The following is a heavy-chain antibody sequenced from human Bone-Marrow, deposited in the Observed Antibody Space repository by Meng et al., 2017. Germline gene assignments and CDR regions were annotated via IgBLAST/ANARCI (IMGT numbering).Heavy chain of an antibody. CDR3: ARGGYSSSWYLSLGYYYYGMDV. J-gene: IGHJ6*02. CDR2: INPNSGGT. Sequence: ASVKVSCKASGYTFTGYYMHWVRQAPGQGLEWMGRINPNSGGTNYAQKFQGRVTMTRDTSISTAYMELSRLRSDDTAVYYCARGGYSSSWYLSLGYYYYGMDVWGLGTTVTVS. V-gene: IGHV1-2*06. CDR1: GYTFTGYY. D-gene: IGHD6-13*01.